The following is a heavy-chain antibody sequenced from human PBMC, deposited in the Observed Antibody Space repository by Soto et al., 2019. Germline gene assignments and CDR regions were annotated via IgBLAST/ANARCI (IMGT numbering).Heavy chain of an antibody. CDR3: ARDGHTSGWS. D-gene: IGHD6-19*01. J-gene: IGHJ5*02. V-gene: IGHV4-4*02. CDR2: TSHRGST. CDR1: GGSITSSDW. Sequence: QVQLQESGPGLVKPSETLSLTCAVSGGSITSSDWWSWVRQPPGKGPEWIGETSHRGSTTYNPSLKSRVTISVDKSKNQFSLKLSSVTAADTAVYYCARDGHTSGWSWGQGTLVTVSS.